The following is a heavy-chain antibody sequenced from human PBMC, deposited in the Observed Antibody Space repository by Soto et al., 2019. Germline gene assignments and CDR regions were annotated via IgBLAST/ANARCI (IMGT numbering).Heavy chain of an antibody. V-gene: IGHV4-31*03. CDR1: GGSISSGGYY. CDR3: ARDGATYSFLDNWFDP. J-gene: IGHJ5*02. CDR2: IYYSGST. D-gene: IGHD3-3*01. Sequence: SETLSVTCTVSGGSISSGGYYWSWIRQHPGKGLGWSGYIYYSGSTYYNPSLKSRVTISVDTSKNQFSLKLSSVTAADTAVYYCARDGATYSFLDNWFDPWGQGTLVTVSS.